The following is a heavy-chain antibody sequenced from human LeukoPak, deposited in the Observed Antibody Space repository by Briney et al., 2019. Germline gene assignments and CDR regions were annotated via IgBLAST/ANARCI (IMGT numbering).Heavy chain of an antibody. D-gene: IGHD1-1*01. J-gene: IGHJ4*02. CDR2: IKSDGSTT. CDR3: VRDRRTGRTSFDY. Sequence: GGSLRLSCAASGFTFSSHWMHWVRQPPGKGLVWVSRIKSDGSTTNYADSVKGRFIISRDNAKNTLFLQMNSLRADDTAVYYCVRDRRTGRTSFDYWGQGTLVTVSS. V-gene: IGHV3-74*01. CDR1: GFTFSSHW.